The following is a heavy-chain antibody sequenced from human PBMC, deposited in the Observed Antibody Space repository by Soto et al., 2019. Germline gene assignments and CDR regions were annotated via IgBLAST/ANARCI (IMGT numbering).Heavy chain of an antibody. Sequence: ASVKVSCKASGYTFTSYYMHWVRQAPGQGLEWMGIINPSGGSTSYAQKFQGRVTMTRDTSTSTVYMELSSLRSEDTAVYYCARGLNFYDISGYPSPDFDYRGQGTLVTVS. J-gene: IGHJ4*02. CDR3: ARGLNFYDISGYPSPDFDY. D-gene: IGHD3-22*01. CDR1: GYTFTSYY. CDR2: INPSGGST. V-gene: IGHV1-46*01.